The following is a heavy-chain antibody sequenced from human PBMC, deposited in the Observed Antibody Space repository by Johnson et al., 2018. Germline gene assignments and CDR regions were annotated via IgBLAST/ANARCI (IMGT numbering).Heavy chain of an antibody. J-gene: IGHJ1*01. V-gene: IGHV3-73*01. D-gene: IGHD1-26*01. CDR1: GFTFSGSA. CDR3: TRSDYSGTYFS. CDR2: IRSKANNYAT. Sequence: VQLVQSGGGLVKPGGSLKLSCAASGFTFSGSAMHWVRQASGKVLEWVGRIRSKANNYATLYAASVKGRFTISKEDSKNTAYLQRNSLKTEDTAVYYCTRSDYSGTYFSWGQGTRVTVSS.